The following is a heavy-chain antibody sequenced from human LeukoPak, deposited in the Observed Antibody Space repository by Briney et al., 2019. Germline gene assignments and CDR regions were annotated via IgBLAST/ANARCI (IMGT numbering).Heavy chain of an antibody. CDR1: GFTFSSYA. V-gene: IGHV3-23*01. D-gene: IGHD2-15*01. CDR2: ISGSGGSA. CDR3: AKVGAAATGFPFAY. Sequence: GGSLRLSCAASGFTFSSYAMSWVRQAPGKGLEWVSAISGSGGSAYYADSVKGRFTISRDNSKNTLYLQMNSLRAEDTAVYYCAKVGAAATGFPFAYWGQGTLVTVSS. J-gene: IGHJ4*02.